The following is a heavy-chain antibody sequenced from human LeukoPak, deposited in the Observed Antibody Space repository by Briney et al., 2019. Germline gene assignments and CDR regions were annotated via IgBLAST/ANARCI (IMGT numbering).Heavy chain of an antibody. CDR3: ARDSNYGDYLYDY. CDR2: INPNSGGT. V-gene: IGHV1-2*06. CDR1: GYTFTGYY. Sequence: ASVKVSCKASGYTFTGYYMHWVRQAPGQGLEWMGRINPNSGGTNYAQKFRGRVTMTRDTSISTAYMELSRLRSDDTAVYYCARDSNYGDYLYDYWGQGTLVTVSS. D-gene: IGHD4-17*01. J-gene: IGHJ4*02.